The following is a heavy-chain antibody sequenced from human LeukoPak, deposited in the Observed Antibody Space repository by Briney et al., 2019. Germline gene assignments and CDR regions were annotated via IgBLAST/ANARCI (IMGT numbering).Heavy chain of an antibody. CDR2: IIPMIATA. D-gene: IGHD4-11*01. Sequence: GASVKVSCKASGGIFSNHAVTWVRQAPGQGLEWMGRIIPMIATAKYAPKFQGRVTFTADTSTNTAYMELSSLTSEDTALYYCAKGATVGKEALDIWGQGTRVTVSS. J-gene: IGHJ3*02. CDR1: GGIFSNHA. V-gene: IGHV1-69*04. CDR3: AKGATVGKEALDI.